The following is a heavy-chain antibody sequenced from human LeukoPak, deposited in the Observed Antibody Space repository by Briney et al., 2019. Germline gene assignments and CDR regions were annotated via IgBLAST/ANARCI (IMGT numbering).Heavy chain of an antibody. CDR2: IIPIFGTA. J-gene: IGHJ3*02. CDR1: GYTFTSYD. Sequence: GASVKVSCKASGYTFTSYDINWVRQAPGQGLEWMGRIIPIFGTANYAQKFQGRVTITTDESTSTAYMELSSLRSEDTAVYYCARGRLKNDAFDIWGQGTMVTVSS. V-gene: IGHV1-69*05. D-gene: IGHD3-22*01. CDR3: ARGRLKNDAFDI.